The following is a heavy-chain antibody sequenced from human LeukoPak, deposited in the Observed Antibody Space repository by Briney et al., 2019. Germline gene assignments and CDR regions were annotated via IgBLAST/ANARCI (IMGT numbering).Heavy chain of an antibody. CDR1: GFTFSSYA. CDR3: AKCHDSSGYLDY. CDR2: ISGSGGST. V-gene: IGHV3-23*01. D-gene: IGHD3-22*01. J-gene: IGHJ4*02. Sequence: GGSLRLSCAASGFTFSSYAMSWARQAPGKGLEWVSAISGSGGSTYYADSVKGRFTLSRDNSKNTLYLQMNSLRAEDTAVYYCAKCHDSSGYLDYWGQGTLVTVSS.